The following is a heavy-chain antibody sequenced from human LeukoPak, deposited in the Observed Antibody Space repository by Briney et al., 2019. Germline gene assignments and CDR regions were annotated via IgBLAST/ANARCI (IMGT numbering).Heavy chain of an antibody. Sequence: GGSLRLSCAASGFTFNAYTMNWVRQAPGKGLEWVSYISGSSGIIDYADSVRGRFTISRDNAKNSLHLQMNSLRAEDTAVYYCARGTVAGKAPYWGQGTLVTVSS. CDR3: ARGTVAGKAPY. CDR2: ISGSSGII. D-gene: IGHD6-19*01. CDR1: GFTFNAYT. J-gene: IGHJ4*02. V-gene: IGHV3-48*01.